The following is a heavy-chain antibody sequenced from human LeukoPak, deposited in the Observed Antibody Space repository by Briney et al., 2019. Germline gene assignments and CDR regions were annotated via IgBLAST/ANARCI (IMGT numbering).Heavy chain of an antibody. CDR1: GDSVSSNSAA. Sequence: SQTLSLTCAISGDSVSSNSAAWNWIRQSPSRGLEWLGRTYYRSKWYNDYAVSVKSRITINPDTSKNQFSLQLNSVTPADTAVYYCARDLIGYCSSTSCHPSFDYWGQGTLVTVSS. CDR3: ARDLIGYCSSTSCHPSFDY. V-gene: IGHV6-1*01. CDR2: TYYRSKWYN. J-gene: IGHJ4*02. D-gene: IGHD2-2*01.